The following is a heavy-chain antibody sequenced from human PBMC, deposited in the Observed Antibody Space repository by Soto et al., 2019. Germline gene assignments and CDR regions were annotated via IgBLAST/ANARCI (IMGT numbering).Heavy chain of an antibody. CDR2: IWYDASKK. V-gene: IGHV3-33*01. J-gene: IGHJ4*02. CDR1: GFTFSNYG. CDR3: ARDLQNFDY. Sequence: QVQLVESGGGVVQPGRSLRLSCAASGFTFSNYGMHWVRQAPGKGLEWVAVIWYDASKKYYADSVKGRFTVSRDNYKNSLYLQMNSLGAEDTAVYYCARDLQNFDYWGQGTLVIVSS. D-gene: IGHD4-4*01.